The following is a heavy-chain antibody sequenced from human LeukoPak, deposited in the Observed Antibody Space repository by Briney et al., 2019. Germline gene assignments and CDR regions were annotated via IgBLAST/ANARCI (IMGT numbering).Heavy chain of an antibody. Sequence: GGSLRLSCAASGFTFSSYSMNWVRQAPGKGLEWVSSISSSSSYIYYADSVKGRFTISRDNAKNSLYLQMNSLRAEDTAVYYCARGYYDSSGYYYVGYFDYWGQGTLVTVSS. V-gene: IGHV3-21*01. J-gene: IGHJ4*02. CDR3: ARGYYDSSGYYYVGYFDY. CDR2: ISSSSSYI. D-gene: IGHD3-22*01. CDR1: GFTFSSYS.